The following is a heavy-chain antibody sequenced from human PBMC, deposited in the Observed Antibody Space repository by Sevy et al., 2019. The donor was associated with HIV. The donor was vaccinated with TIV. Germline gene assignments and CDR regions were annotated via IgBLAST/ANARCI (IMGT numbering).Heavy chain of an antibody. Sequence: GVSLKISCAASEFTFSGYWMNWVRQAPGKGLEWVANIRQDGSEKYYVDSVKGRFTISRDNAKNSLFLQMNSLRADDTAVYYCVREYEGGTAAAGGAFDYWGQGTLVTVSS. J-gene: IGHJ4*02. CDR2: IRQDGSEK. D-gene: IGHD6-13*01. CDR3: VREYEGGTAAAGGAFDY. CDR1: EFTFSGYW. V-gene: IGHV3-7*03.